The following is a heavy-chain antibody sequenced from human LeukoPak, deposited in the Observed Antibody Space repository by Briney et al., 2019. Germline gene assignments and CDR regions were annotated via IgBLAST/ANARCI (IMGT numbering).Heavy chain of an antibody. CDR1: GFTFASFA. CDR3: AKEFVSRSSLTFDY. J-gene: IGHJ4*02. Sequence: GGSLRLSCAASGFTFASFAMAWVRQAPGKGLEGVSAIGGSADYTFYADSVRGRFSFSRDNSKNTLYLQMISLRAEDTAIYYCAKEFVSRSSLTFDYWGQGTLVTVSS. D-gene: IGHD2-2*01. CDR2: IGGSADYT. V-gene: IGHV3-23*01.